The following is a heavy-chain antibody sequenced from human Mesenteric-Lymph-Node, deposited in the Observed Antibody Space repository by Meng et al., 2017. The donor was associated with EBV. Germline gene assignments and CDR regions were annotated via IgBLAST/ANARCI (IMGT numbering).Heavy chain of an antibody. CDR1: GFTVTSNY. Sequence: VQGVGAGGGLIQPGGSLRLSCAASGFTVTSNYMSWVRQAPGKGLEWVSLIYSGGSTYYADSVKGRFTISRDNSKNTLYLQMNSLRAEDTAVYYCARDPTNGGYFDYWGQGTLVTVSS. J-gene: IGHJ4*02. CDR3: ARDPTNGGYFDY. V-gene: IGHV3-53*01. CDR2: IYSGGST.